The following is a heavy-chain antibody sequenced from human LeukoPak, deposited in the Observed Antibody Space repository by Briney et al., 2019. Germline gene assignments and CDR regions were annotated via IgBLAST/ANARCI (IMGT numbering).Heavy chain of an antibody. CDR1: GFTFSSYS. Sequence: GVSLTLSCAASGFTFSSYSMDWVRQAPGKGLEWVSSISSSSSYIYYADSVKGRATISRDNAKNSLYLEMSSVRAEDTAVYFCVRDALGQSGAGGYWGQGTLVTVSS. D-gene: IGHD3-10*01. CDR3: VRDALGQSGAGGY. CDR2: ISSSSSYI. V-gene: IGHV3-21*01. J-gene: IGHJ4*02.